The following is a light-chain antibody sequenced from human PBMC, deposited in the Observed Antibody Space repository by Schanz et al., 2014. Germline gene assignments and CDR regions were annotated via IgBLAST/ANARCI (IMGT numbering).Light chain of an antibody. CDR3: QQSYSTPLYT. CDR1: QSISTW. V-gene: IGKV1-5*03. J-gene: IGKJ2*01. CDR2: KAS. Sequence: DIQMTQSPSTLSASVGDRVTVTCRASQSISTWLAWYQQKPGKAPNLLIYKASNLESGVPSRFSGSGSVTEFTLTINNLQPDDFATYYCQQSYSTPLYTFGQGTKLEIK.